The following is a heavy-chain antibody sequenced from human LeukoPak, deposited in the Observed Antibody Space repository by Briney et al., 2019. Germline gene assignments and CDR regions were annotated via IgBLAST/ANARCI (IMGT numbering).Heavy chain of an antibody. J-gene: IGHJ4*02. CDR1: GFTFNSYW. CDR2: IKQDGSEK. D-gene: IGHD6-19*01. CDR3: ARFMAVAGSFFDY. Sequence: GGSLRLSCAASGFTFNSYWMSWVRQAPGKGLEWVANIKQDGSEKYYVDSVKGRFTISRDNAKNSLYLQMNSLRAEDTAVYYCARFMAVAGSFFDYWGQGTLVTVSS. V-gene: IGHV3-7*04.